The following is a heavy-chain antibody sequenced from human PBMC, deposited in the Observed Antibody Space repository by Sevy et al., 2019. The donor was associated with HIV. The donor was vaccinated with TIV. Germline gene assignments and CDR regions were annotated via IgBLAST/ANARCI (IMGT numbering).Heavy chain of an antibody. J-gene: IGHJ4*02. CDR2: ISYDGSNK. CDR1: GFTFSSYA. Sequence: GGSLRLSCAASGFTFSSYAMHWVRQAPGKGLEWVAVISYDGSNKYYADSVKGRFTISRDNSKKTLYLQMNSLRAEDTAVYYCASPGGYSGYDPFDYWGQGTLVTVSS. CDR3: ASPGGYSGYDPFDY. V-gene: IGHV3-30-3*01. D-gene: IGHD5-12*01.